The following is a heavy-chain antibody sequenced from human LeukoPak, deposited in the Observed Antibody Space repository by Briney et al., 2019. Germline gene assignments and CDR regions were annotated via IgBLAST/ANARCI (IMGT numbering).Heavy chain of an antibody. CDR2: INPSDGST. Sequence: ASVKVSCTASGYTFTSYYMHWVRQAPGQGLEWMGIINPSDGSTSNAQNFQGRVTMTRDTSTSTVYMEVSSLRSEDTAVYYCARSSGYYVYDYWGQGTLVTVSS. J-gene: IGHJ4*02. CDR1: GYTFTSYY. V-gene: IGHV1-46*01. CDR3: ARSSGYYVYDY. D-gene: IGHD3-3*01.